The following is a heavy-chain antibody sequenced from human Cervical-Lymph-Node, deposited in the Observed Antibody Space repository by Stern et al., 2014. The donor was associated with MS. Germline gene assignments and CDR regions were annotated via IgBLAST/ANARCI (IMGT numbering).Heavy chain of an antibody. CDR2: INHSGST. J-gene: IGHJ6*02. D-gene: IGHD4-17*01. CDR1: GGSFSGYY. V-gene: IGHV4-34*01. Sequence: QVQLQQWGAGLLKPSETLSLTCAVYGGSFSGYYWSWIRQPPGKGLEWIGEINHSGSTNYNPSLKSRVTISVDPSKNQFSLKLSSVTAADTAVYYCARGLLLTVTTARGMDVWGQGTTVTVSS. CDR3: ARGLLLTVTTARGMDV.